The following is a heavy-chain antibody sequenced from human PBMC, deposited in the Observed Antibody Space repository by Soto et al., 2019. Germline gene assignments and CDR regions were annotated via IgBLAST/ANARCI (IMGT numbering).Heavy chain of an antibody. D-gene: IGHD3-10*01. CDR1: GFSFSSYA. CDR2: IGGSGEGT. J-gene: IGHJ4*02. CDR3: AKDSAGWFGNFLKYFDS. V-gene: IGHV3-23*01. Sequence: EVQLLESGGGKVQPGGSLRLSCAASGFSFSSYAMAWVRQAPGKGLEWVSLIGGSGEGTHYTDSVRGRFSISRDNSQNTLFLQMNCLRADVTAIYYCAKDSAGWFGNFLKYFDSWGQGTLVTVSA.